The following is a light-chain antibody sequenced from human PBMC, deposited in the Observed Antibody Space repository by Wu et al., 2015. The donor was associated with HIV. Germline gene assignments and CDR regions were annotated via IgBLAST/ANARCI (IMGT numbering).Light chain of an antibody. V-gene: IGKV3-20*01. CDR1: QSISANY. CDR2: GVS. CDR3: QQYDASPPWT. Sequence: EIVLTQSPGTLSLSPGERATLPCTASQSISANYLAWYQQKPGQAPRLLIFGVSNRATGIPARFSGSGSGTDFALTISRLEPEDFAVYYCQQYDASPPWTFGQGTRVEI. J-gene: IGKJ1*01.